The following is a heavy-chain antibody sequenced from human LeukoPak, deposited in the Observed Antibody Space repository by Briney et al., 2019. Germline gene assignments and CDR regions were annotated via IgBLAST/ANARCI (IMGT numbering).Heavy chain of an antibody. V-gene: IGHV1-2*02. CDR1: GYTFTGYY. Sequence: ASVKVSCKASGYTFTGYYIHWVRQAPGQGLEWMGWSNPNSAGTNYAQKFQGRVTMTRDTSISTAYVELSGLRSDDTAVYYCARDVGEYCSSASCYASDHWGQGTLVTVSS. D-gene: IGHD2-2*01. CDR2: SNPNSAGT. CDR3: ARDVGEYCSSASCYASDH. J-gene: IGHJ4*02.